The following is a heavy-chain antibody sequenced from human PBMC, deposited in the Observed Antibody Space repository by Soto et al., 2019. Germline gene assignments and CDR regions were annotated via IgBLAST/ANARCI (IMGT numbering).Heavy chain of an antibody. J-gene: IGHJ5*02. CDR1: GGSISRYY. D-gene: IGHD3-10*01. CDR3: ARDPGSGSYYGWFDP. CDR2: IYYSGST. Sequence: SETLSLTCTVSGGSISRYYWNWIRQPPGKGLEWVGYIYYSGSTNYNPSLKSRVTISVDTSKNQFSLKLSSVTAADTAVYYCARDPGSGSYYGWFDPWGQGTLVTVSS. V-gene: IGHV4-59*01.